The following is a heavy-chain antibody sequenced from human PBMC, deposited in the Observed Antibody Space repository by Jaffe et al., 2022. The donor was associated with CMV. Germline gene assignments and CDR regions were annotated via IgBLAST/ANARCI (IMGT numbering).Heavy chain of an antibody. J-gene: IGHJ4*02. CDR3: ARDPSEYSSSSGPFGVDY. V-gene: IGHV3-33*08. D-gene: IGHD6-6*01. Sequence: QVQLVESGGGVVQPGRSLRLSCAASGFTFSSYGMHWVRQAPGKGLEWVAVIWYDGSNKYYADSVKGRFTISRDNSKNTLYLQMNSLRAEDTAVYYCARDPSEYSSSSGPFGVDYWGQGTLVTVSS. CDR1: GFTFSSYG. CDR2: IWYDGSNK.